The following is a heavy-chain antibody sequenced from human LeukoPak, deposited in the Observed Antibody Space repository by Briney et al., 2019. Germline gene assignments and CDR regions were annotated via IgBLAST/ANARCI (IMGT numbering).Heavy chain of an antibody. J-gene: IGHJ6*03. CDR2: IYTSGRT. CDR1: GGSISSGSYY. V-gene: IGHV4-61*02. CDR3: ARDRSGYDFGRYYYYMDV. D-gene: IGHD5-12*01. Sequence: SETLSLTCTVSGGSISSGSYYWSWIRQPAGKGLEWIGRIYTSGRTNYNPSLKSRVTISVDTSKNQFSLKLSSVTAADTAVYYCARDRSGYDFGRYYYYMDVWGKGTTVTVSS.